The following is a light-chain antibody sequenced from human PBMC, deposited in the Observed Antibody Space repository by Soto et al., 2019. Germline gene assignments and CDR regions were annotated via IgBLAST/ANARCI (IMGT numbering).Light chain of an antibody. J-gene: IGKJ4*01. CDR2: KAS. CDR3: QQYDHVSPFT. Sequence: IQITQSPSTLSASVVDGVNITCRASQSISGWLAWYQQKPGKAPKFLIYKASTLQQGVPSRFSGSGFGTEFTLTISGLQPDDFAIYYCQQYDHVSPFTFGGGTKVDIK. CDR1: QSISGW. V-gene: IGKV1-5*03.